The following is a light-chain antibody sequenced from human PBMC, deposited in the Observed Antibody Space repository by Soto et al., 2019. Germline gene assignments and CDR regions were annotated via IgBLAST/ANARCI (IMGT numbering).Light chain of an antibody. Sequence: QSALAQPASVSRSPGQSITISCTGTSSDIGAYNFVSWYQHHPGKAPKLLIYEVAYRPSGISNRFSGSKSANTASPTISGLQAEDEADYFCTSYRSATTPPYVFGSGTKVTVL. CDR3: TSYRSATTPPYV. V-gene: IGLV2-14*01. J-gene: IGLJ1*01. CDR1: SSDIGAYNF. CDR2: EVA.